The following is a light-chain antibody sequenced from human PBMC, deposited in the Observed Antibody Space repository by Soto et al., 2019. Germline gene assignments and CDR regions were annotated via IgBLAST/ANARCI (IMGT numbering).Light chain of an antibody. CDR3: QTWGTGIHVV. CDR1: SGHSSYA. Sequence: QPVLTQSPSASASLGASVKLTCTLSSGHSSYAIAWHQQQPEKGPRYLMKLDSDGSHTKGDAIPDRFSGSSSGAERYLTISSLQSEDEADYYCQTWGTGIHVVFGGGTKVTGL. J-gene: IGLJ2*01. V-gene: IGLV4-69*01. CDR2: LDSDGSH.